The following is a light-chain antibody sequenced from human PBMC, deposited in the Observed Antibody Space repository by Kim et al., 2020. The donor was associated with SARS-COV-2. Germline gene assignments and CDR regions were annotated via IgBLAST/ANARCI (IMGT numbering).Light chain of an antibody. CDR2: DVS. Sequence: QAITISCTGTSSDVGGYNYVSWYQQHPGKAPKLMIYDVSNRPSGVSNRCSGSKSGNTASLTISGLQAEDEADYYCSSYTSSSTRVFGTGTKVTVL. J-gene: IGLJ1*01. CDR1: SSDVGGYNY. V-gene: IGLV2-14*03. CDR3: SSYTSSSTRV.